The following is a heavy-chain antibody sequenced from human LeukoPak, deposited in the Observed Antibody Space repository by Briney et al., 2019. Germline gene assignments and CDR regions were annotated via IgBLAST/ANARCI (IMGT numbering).Heavy chain of an antibody. CDR1: GFTFGDYA. V-gene: IGHV3-49*04. D-gene: IGHD5-12*01. J-gene: IGHJ4*02. CDR2: IRSKAYGGTT. CDR3: TRYKGQYSGYEGFDY. Sequence: GGSLRLSCTASGFTFGDYAMSWVRQAPGKGLEWVGFIRSKAYGGTTEYAASVKGRFTNSRDDSKSIAYLQMNSLKTEDTAVYYCTRYKGQYSGYEGFDYWGQGTLVTVSS.